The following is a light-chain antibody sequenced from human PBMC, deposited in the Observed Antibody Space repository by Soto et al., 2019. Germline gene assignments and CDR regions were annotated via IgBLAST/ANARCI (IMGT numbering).Light chain of an antibody. CDR3: QQYGSSSWT. V-gene: IGKV3-20*01. CDR2: GAS. CDR1: QSVSSNY. J-gene: IGKJ1*01. Sequence: ETVLTQSPGTLSLSPGERATLSCRASQSVSSNYLAWYQQKPGQAPRLLIYGASNRATGTPDRFSGSGSGTDFTLAISRLEPDDFAVYYCQQYGSSSWTFGQGTKVEIK.